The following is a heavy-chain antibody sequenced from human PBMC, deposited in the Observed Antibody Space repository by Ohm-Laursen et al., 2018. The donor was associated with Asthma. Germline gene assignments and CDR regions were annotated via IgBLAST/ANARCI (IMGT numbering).Heavy chain of an antibody. CDR2: INEDGSDI. CDR1: GFTFRGFW. CDR3: ARDGGATFDL. J-gene: IGHJ4*02. Sequence: SLRLSCAASGFTFRGFWMTWVRQAPGKGLEWVANINEDGSDINYVDSVKGRFTISRDNTLDALYLQMDSLRGEDTAVYFCARDGGATFDLWGQGTLVSVGS. D-gene: IGHD6-25*01. V-gene: IGHV3-7*01.